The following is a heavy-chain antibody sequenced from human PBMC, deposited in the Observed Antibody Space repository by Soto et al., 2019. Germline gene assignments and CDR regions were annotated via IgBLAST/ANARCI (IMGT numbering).Heavy chain of an antibody. CDR2: FYYSGST. CDR3: ARGGGYYDGFDI. CDR1: GGSLSSGSYY. V-gene: IGHV4-61*01. D-gene: IGHD3-16*01. J-gene: IGHJ3*02. Sequence: QVQLQESGPGLVKPSETLSLTCSASGGSLSSGSYYWSWIRQPPGKGLEWIGYFYYSGSTKYNPYLKSRATISVDTSKNQFSLKLTSVTAADTAVYYCARGGGYYDGFDIWGQGTMVTVSS.